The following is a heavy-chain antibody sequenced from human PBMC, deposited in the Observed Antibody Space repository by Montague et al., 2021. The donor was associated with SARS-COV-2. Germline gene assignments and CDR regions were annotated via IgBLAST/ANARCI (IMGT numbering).Heavy chain of an antibody. D-gene: IGHD3-3*01. Sequence: SETLSLTCAVYSGSFCDFYWTWIRQSPGKGLVWIGEINHTGSATYNPSLKGRVPLSRDTSKNQFSLKLQSVTPADTAVYYCARGQVTISGVLSFIPAAGHLDGWGQGTSVTVSS. CDR3: ARGQVTISGVLSFIPAAGHLDG. V-gene: IGHV4-34*01. CDR2: INHTGSA. J-gene: IGHJ3*01. CDR1: SGSFCDFY.